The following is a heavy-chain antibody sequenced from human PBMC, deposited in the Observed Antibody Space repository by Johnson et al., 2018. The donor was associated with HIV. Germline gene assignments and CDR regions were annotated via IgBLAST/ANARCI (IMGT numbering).Heavy chain of an antibody. V-gene: IGHV3-48*04. D-gene: IGHD1-26*01. CDR1: GVTFSSYA. CDR2: ISSSGSTR. CDR3: AREMVGARGIDDAFDI. Sequence: VQLVESGGGVVQPGRSLRLSCAASGVTFSSYAMHWVRQAPGKGLEWISYISSSGSTRYYADSVKGRFTISRDNAKNSLYLQMNSLRAEDTAVYYCAREMVGARGIDDAFDIWGQGTMVTVSS. J-gene: IGHJ3*02.